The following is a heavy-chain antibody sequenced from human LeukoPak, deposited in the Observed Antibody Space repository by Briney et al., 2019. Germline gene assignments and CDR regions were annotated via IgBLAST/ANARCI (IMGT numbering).Heavy chain of an antibody. V-gene: IGHV3-23*01. D-gene: IGHD2-8*01. J-gene: IGHJ3*02. CDR3: ARVGVSTIGIDI. CDR1: GFTFSSYA. CDR2: ISGSGGST. Sequence: GGSLRLSCAASGFTFSSYAMSWVRQAPGKGLEWVSAISGSGGSTYYADSVKGRFTISRDNAKNSLYLQMNSLRAEDTAVYYCARVGVSTIGIDIWGQGTMVTVSS.